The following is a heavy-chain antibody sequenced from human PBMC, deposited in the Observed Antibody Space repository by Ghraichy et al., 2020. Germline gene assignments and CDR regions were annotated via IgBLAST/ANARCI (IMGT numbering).Heavy chain of an antibody. CDR3: ARDGYSGYDPMDV. Sequence: SVKVSCKASGYTFINFDINWVRQATGQGLEWMGWIIPILGIANYAQKFQGRVTITADKSTSTAYMELSSLRSEDTAVYYCARDGYSGYDPMDVWGQGTTVTVSS. D-gene: IGHD5-12*01. V-gene: IGHV1-69*10. J-gene: IGHJ6*02. CDR1: GYTFINFD. CDR2: IIPILGIA.